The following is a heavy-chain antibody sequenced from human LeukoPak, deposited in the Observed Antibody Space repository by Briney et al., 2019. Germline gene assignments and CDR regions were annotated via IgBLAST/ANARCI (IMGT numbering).Heavy chain of an antibody. CDR3: ARAAWNGGGGFDP. Sequence: SETLSLTCTVSGGSISSYYWSWIRQPPGKGLEWIGYIYYSGSTNYNPSLRSRVTISIDTSKNHFSLNLRSVTAADTAVYNCARAAWNGGGGFDPWGQGTLVTVSS. CDR2: IYYSGST. D-gene: IGHD3-16*01. J-gene: IGHJ5*02. V-gene: IGHV4-59*12. CDR1: GGSISSYY.